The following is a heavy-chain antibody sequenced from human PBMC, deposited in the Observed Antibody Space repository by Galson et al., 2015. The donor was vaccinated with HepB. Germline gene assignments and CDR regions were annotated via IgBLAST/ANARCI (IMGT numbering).Heavy chain of an antibody. Sequence: SLRLSCAASGFIVSRNHMSWVRQAPGKGLEWVSVIYSGGTTYYADSVKGRFTISRDNYKNTLYLQMNSLRAEDTAVYYCAREYSASWYSGLGYWGQGTLVTVSS. V-gene: IGHV3-53*01. J-gene: IGHJ4*02. D-gene: IGHD5-12*01. CDR1: GFIVSRNH. CDR2: IYSGGTT. CDR3: AREYSASWYSGLGY.